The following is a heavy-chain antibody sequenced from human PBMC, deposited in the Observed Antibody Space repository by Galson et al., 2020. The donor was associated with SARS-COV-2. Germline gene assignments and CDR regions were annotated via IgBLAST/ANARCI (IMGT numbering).Heavy chain of an antibody. CDR2: ITGNGGST. Sequence: GGSLRLSCSASGFTFSAYDLHWVRQTPGKGLEDVSGITGNGGSTYYADSVRGRFTISRDNFKRTVFLQMSSLRLEDTAVYYCVKSVGTGFLPRNSYPSETYYFVWGQGTQVTVSS. J-gene: IGHJ1*01. CDR3: VKSVGTGFLPRNSYPSETYYFV. D-gene: IGHD3-10*01. V-gene: IGHV3-64D*06. CDR1: GFTFSAYD.